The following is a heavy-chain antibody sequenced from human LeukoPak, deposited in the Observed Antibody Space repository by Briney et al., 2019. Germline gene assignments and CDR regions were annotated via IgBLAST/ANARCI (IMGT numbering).Heavy chain of an antibody. V-gene: IGHV4-34*01. CDR1: GGSFSGYY. CDR2: INHSGST. Sequence: PSETLSLTCAVYGGSFSGYYWSWIRQPPGKGLEWIGEINHSGSTNYNPSLKSRVTISVDTSKNQLSLRLSSVTAADTAVYYCARHAIVVVPAAKRAYWFDPWGQGTLVTVPS. CDR3: ARHAIVVVPAAKRAYWFDP. D-gene: IGHD2-2*01. J-gene: IGHJ5*02.